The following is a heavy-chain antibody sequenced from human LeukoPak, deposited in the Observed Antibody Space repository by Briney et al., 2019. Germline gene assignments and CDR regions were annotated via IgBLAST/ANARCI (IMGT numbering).Heavy chain of an antibody. Sequence: PGGSLRLSCAASGFTFDDYGMSWVRQAPGKGLEWVSGINWNGGSTGYADSVKGRFTISRDNAKNSLYLQMNSLRAEDTALYYCSRGGADSSSWYYYMDVWGKGTTVTVSS. CDR2: INWNGGST. CDR1: GFTFDDYG. CDR3: SRGGADSSSWYYYMDV. V-gene: IGHV3-20*04. D-gene: IGHD6-13*01. J-gene: IGHJ6*03.